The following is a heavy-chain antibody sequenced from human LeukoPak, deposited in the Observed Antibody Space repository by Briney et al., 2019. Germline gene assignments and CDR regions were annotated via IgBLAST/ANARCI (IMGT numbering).Heavy chain of an antibody. CDR3: ARPPYYYDSSGYAH. V-gene: IGHV3-30*07. J-gene: IGHJ4*02. D-gene: IGHD3-22*01. Sequence: DSVKGRFTVSRDNSKNTLYLQMNSLRAEDTAVYYCARPPYYYDSSGYAHWGQGTLVTVSS.